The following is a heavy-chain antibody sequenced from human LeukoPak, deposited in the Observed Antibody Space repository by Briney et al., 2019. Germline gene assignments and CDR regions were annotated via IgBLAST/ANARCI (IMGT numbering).Heavy chain of an antibody. CDR1: GFTFSSYA. D-gene: IGHD3-22*01. CDR2: ISGSGGST. Sequence: PGGSLRLSCAASGFTFSSYAMSWVRRAPGKGLEWVSAISGSGGSTYYADSVKGRFTISRDNSKNTLYLQMNSLRAEDTAVYYCAKGIVDSSGYLPYYFDYWGQGTLVTVSS. CDR3: AKGIVDSSGYLPYYFDY. J-gene: IGHJ4*02. V-gene: IGHV3-23*01.